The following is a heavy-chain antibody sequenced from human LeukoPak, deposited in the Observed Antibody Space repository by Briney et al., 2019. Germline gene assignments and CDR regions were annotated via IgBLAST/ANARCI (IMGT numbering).Heavy chain of an antibody. Sequence: ASVKVSCKASGYTFTSYGISWVRQAPGQGLEWIGWISAYNGNTNYAQKLQGRVTMTTDTSTSTAYMELRSLRSDDTAVYYCARVAFGGVIARTAWFDPWGQGTLVTVSS. V-gene: IGHV1-18*01. J-gene: IGHJ5*02. CDR3: ARVAFGGVIARTAWFDP. CDR1: GYTFTSYG. CDR2: ISAYNGNT. D-gene: IGHD3-16*02.